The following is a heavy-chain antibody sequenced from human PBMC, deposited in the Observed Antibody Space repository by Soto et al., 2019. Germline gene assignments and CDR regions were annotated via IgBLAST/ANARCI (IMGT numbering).Heavy chain of an antibody. V-gene: IGHV7-4-1*02. J-gene: IGHJ4*02. D-gene: IGHD3-10*01. CDR2: INTNSGNP. CDR1: GYTFTSYA. Sequence: ASVKVSCKASGYTFTSYAMNWVRQPPGQGLEWMGWINTNSGNPTYAQCFTGRFVFSLDTSVSTAYLQISSLKAEDTAVYYCARARSRITMVRGAGYFDYWGQGTLVTVSS. CDR3: ARARSRITMVRGAGYFDY.